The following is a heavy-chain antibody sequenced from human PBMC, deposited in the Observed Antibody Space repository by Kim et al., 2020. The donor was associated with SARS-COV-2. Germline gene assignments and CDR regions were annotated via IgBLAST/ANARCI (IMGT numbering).Heavy chain of an antibody. Sequence: SETLSLTCAVYGGSFSGYYWRWIRQPPGKGLEWIGEINHSGSTNYNPSLKSRVTISVDTSKNQFSLKLSSVTAADTAVYYCARGLYTMVRGVMGGMDVWGQGTTVTVSS. D-gene: IGHD3-10*01. CDR3: ARGLYTMVRGVMGGMDV. CDR1: GGSFSGYY. V-gene: IGHV4-34*01. CDR2: INHSGST. J-gene: IGHJ6*02.